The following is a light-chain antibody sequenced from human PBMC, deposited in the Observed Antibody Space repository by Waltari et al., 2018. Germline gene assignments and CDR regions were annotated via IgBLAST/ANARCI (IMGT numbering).Light chain of an antibody. V-gene: IGKV1D-13*01. J-gene: IGKJ3*01. CDR1: QDIASA. CDR2: DAS. Sequence: ALQLTQSPSSLSASVGHRIPIPCRASQDIASALAWYVKKPVKAPQLLIYDASTLESGVPSRFSGSGSGTDFTLSISGLQPEDFATYYCQQFINYPLTFGPGTTVDIK. CDR3: QQFINYPLT.